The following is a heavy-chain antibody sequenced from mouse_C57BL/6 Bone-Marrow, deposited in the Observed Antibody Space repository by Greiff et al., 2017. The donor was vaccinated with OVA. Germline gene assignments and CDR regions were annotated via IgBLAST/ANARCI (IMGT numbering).Heavy chain of an antibody. V-gene: IGHV5-6*01. CDR3: ARHAWTSFDY. Sequence: EVHLVESGGDLVKPGGSLKLSCAASGFTFSSYGMSWVRQTPDKRLEWVATISSGGSYTYYPDSVKGRFTISRDNAKNTLYLQMSSLKSEDTAMYYCARHAWTSFDYWGQGTTLTVSS. J-gene: IGHJ2*01. CDR1: GFTFSSYG. CDR2: ISSGGSYT.